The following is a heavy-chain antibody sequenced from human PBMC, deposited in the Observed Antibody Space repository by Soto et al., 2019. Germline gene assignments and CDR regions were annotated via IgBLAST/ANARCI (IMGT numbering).Heavy chain of an antibody. CDR2: VSSDGSST. V-gene: IGHV3-74*01. D-gene: IGHD5-12*01. CDR1: GFTFSSYW. Sequence: EVQLVESGGGLVQPGGSLRLSCAASGFTFSSYWMHWIRQAPGKGLVWVSRVSSDGSSTVYANSVKGRLTIARDNAKNTLYLQMNSLSDEDTAVYYCARGLPNFSSFDSWGQGTVVTVPS. CDR3: ARGLPNFSSFDS. J-gene: IGHJ4*02.